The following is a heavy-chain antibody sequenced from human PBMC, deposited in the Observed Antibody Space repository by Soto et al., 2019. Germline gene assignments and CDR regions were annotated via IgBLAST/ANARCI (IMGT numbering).Heavy chain of an antibody. J-gene: IGHJ6*02. V-gene: IGHV3-15*01. Sequence: PGGSLRLSCAASGFTFSNAWMIWVRQAPGKGLEWVGRIKIKTDGGTTDYAAPVKGRFTISRDDSKNTLYLQMNSLKTEDTAVYYCTTDHNDFWSGYPPYYYYGMDVWGQGTTVTAP. CDR2: IKIKTDGGTT. D-gene: IGHD3-3*01. CDR1: GFTFSNAW. CDR3: TTDHNDFWSGYPPYYYYGMDV.